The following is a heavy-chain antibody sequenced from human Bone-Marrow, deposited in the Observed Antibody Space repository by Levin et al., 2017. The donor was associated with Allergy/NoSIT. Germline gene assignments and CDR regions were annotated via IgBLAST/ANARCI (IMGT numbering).Heavy chain of an antibody. CDR1: GGSISSYY. Sequence: SETLSLTCTVSGGSISSYYWSWIRQPAGKGLEWIGRIYTSGSTNYNPSLKSRVTMSVDTSKNQFSLKLSSVTAADTAVYYCARDGGLRYFDWLPPSYGMDVWGQGTTVTVSS. D-gene: IGHD3-9*01. CDR2: IYTSGST. J-gene: IGHJ6*02. V-gene: IGHV4-4*07. CDR3: ARDGGLRYFDWLPPSYGMDV.